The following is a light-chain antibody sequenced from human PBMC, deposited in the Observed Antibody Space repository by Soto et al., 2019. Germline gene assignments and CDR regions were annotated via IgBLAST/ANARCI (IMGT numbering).Light chain of an antibody. J-gene: IGLJ1*01. CDR1: SSDVGGYNY. Sequence: QSALTQPASVSGSPGQSITISCTGTSSDVGGYNYVSWYQHHPGKAPKLMIYDVTNRPSGVPDRFSGSKSGNTASLTVSGLQAEDEADYHCCSYAGNSNYVFGTGTKVTVL. CDR3: CSYAGNSNYV. CDR2: DVT. V-gene: IGLV2-14*03.